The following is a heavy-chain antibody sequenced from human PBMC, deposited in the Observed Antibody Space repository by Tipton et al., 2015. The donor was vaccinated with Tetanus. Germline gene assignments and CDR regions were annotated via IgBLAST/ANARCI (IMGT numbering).Heavy chain of an antibody. Sequence: GLVKPSETLSLTCSVSRGPISSYYWSWIRQPAGKGLEWLGHISNGNPDYTPSLQSRLTLSVGLSRNEISRELSSVTAADTGVYYCARGITDGYNRRRDYWGQGTLVAVSP. J-gene: IGHJ4*02. CDR2: ISNGNP. CDR1: RGPISSYY. CDR3: ARGITDGYNRRRDY. V-gene: IGHV4-4*07. D-gene: IGHD5-24*01.